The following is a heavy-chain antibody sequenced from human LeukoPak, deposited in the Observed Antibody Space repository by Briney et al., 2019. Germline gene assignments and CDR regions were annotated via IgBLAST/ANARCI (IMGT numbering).Heavy chain of an antibody. Sequence: GGSLRLSCVASGFTFSDYYMSWIRQAPGKGLELVSYISGSGDTIYYADSVKGRFTISRDNSKNTLYLQMNSLRAEDTAVYYCARWYCSSTSCYYDYWGQGTLVTVSS. CDR3: ARWYCSSTSCYYDY. CDR2: ISGSGDTI. D-gene: IGHD2-2*01. CDR1: GFTFSDYY. V-gene: IGHV3-11*01. J-gene: IGHJ4*02.